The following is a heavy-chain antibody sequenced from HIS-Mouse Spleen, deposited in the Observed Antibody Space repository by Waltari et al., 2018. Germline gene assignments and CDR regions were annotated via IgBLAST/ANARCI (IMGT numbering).Heavy chain of an antibody. CDR2: RYYSGAT. Sequence: QLQLQESGPGLVKPSETLSLTCTVSGGSISSSSYYWGWIRQPPGKGLEWIGGRYYSGATSYNPSVKSRVTISVDTSNNQFCLKLSAVTAADTAVYYCAREIPYSSSWYDWYFDLWGRGTLVTVSS. CDR3: AREIPYSSSWYDWYFDL. CDR1: GGSISSSSYY. D-gene: IGHD6-13*01. J-gene: IGHJ2*01. V-gene: IGHV4-39*07.